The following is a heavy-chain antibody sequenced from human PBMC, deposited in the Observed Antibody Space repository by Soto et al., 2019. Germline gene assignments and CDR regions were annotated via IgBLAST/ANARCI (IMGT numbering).Heavy chain of an antibody. Sequence: QVQLVESGGGVVQPGRSLRLSCAASGFNFSNYGMHWVRQAPGKGLEWVAVIWYDGGNKYYADSVKGRFAISRDNSKNTLYLQMNRLGTEETAVYYCAREGNPDFDYWGQGSLVTVSS. J-gene: IGHJ4*02. V-gene: IGHV3-33*01. CDR2: IWYDGGNK. CDR1: GFNFSNYG. D-gene: IGHD4-4*01. CDR3: AREGNPDFDY.